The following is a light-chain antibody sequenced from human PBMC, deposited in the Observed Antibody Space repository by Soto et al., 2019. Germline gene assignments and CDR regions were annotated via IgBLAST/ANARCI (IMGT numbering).Light chain of an antibody. CDR3: MQGANWPIT. CDR1: QYLVHSDGSAY. Sequence: VTRLSLLSPRGTRGQLASIVCRSNQYLVHSDGSAYFSWFQQRKGRAPRRXIYKASSRASGIPDRFSGSGYGTDFELKISRVEAEGVGVYYCMQGANWPITFGQGTRLEIK. J-gene: IGKJ5*01. CDR2: KAS. V-gene: IGKV2-30*02.